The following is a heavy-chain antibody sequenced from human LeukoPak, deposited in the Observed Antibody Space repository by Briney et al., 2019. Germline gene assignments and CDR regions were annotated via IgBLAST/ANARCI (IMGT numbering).Heavy chain of an antibody. CDR1: GFTFSDYY. CDR2: ISSSGSTI. J-gene: IGHJ4*02. Sequence: PGGSLRLSCAASGFTFSDYYMSWIRQAPGKGLEWVSYISSSGSTIYYADSVKGRFTISRDNAKNSLYLQMNSLRAEDTAVYYCARGGPYYYDSSGYYYTAYFDYWGQGTLVTVSS. CDR3: ARGGPYYYDSSGYYYTAYFDY. D-gene: IGHD3-22*01. V-gene: IGHV3-11*01.